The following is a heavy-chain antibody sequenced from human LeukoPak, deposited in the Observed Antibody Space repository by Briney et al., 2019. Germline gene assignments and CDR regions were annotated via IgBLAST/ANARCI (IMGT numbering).Heavy chain of an antibody. D-gene: IGHD4-11*01. CDR2: IKQAGSEK. CDR3: ARSGITTEEYYFDY. CDR1: GLTFTTYW. V-gene: IGHV3-7*01. J-gene: IGHJ4*02. Sequence: GGSLRLSCAASGLTFTTYWMSWVRQAPGKGLEWVAFIKQAGSEKYYVDSVKGRFTISRDNAKNSLYLQMNSLRADDTAVYYCARSGITTEEYYFDYWGQGTLVTVSS.